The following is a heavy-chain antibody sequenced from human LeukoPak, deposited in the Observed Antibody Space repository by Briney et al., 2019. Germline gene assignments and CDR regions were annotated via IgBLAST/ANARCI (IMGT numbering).Heavy chain of an antibody. CDR3: ARVRVEMATTMLLDY. J-gene: IGHJ4*02. CDR2: INSDGTST. CDR1: GFTLSSYW. Sequence: GGSLRLSCAASGFTLSSYWMHWVRQTPGKGLMWVSRINSDGTSTSYADSVKGRFTISRDNAKNTLYLQMNSLSAEDTAVYYCARVRVEMATTMLLDYWGQGTLVTVSS. V-gene: IGHV3-74*01. D-gene: IGHD5-24*01.